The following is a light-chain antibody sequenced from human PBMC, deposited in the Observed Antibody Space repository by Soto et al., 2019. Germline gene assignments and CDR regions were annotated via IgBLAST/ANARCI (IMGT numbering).Light chain of an antibody. V-gene: IGKV3D-7*01. J-gene: IGKJ4*01. CDR3: QQDYNLPLT. Sequence: PGERATLSCRVSQSVSSSYLSWYQQKPGQAPRLLIYGASTRATGIPARFSGSGSGTDFTLTISSLQPEDFAVYYCQQDYNLPLTFGGGTKVEIK. CDR1: QSVSSSY. CDR2: GAS.